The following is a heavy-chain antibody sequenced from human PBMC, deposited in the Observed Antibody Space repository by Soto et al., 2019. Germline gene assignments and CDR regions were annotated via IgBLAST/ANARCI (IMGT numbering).Heavy chain of an antibody. D-gene: IGHD3-9*01. CDR3: ARDRISSQYDILTGDYYYGMDV. CDR2: IYYSGST. CDR1: GGSIISGGYY. V-gene: IGHV4-31*03. Sequence: PSETLSLTCTVSGGSIISGGYYWSWIRQHPGKGLEWIGYIYYSGSTYYNPSLKSRVTISVDTSKNQFSLKLSSVTAADTAVYYCARDRISSQYDILTGDYYYGMDVWGQGTTVTVSS. J-gene: IGHJ6*02.